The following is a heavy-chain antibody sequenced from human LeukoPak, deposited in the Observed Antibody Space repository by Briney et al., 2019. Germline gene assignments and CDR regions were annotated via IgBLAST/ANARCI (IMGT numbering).Heavy chain of an antibody. CDR2: IIPILGIA. D-gene: IGHD6-6*01. Sequence: SVKVSCKASGGTFSSYAISWVRQAPGQGLEWMGRIIPILGIANYAQKFQGRVTITADKSTSTAYMELSSLRSEDTAVYYCARDRVEYSSSAGDYWGQGTLSPSPQ. V-gene: IGHV1-69*04. CDR1: GGTFSSYA. J-gene: IGHJ4*02. CDR3: ARDRVEYSSSAGDY.